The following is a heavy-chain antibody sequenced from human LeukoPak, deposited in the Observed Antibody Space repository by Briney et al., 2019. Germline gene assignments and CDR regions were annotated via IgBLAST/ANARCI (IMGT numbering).Heavy chain of an antibody. CDR2: IIPIFGTA. CDR3: ARGVVPAAIRYYYYYYMDV. V-gene: IGHV1-69*05. CDR1: GGTFSSYA. D-gene: IGHD2-2*02. J-gene: IGHJ6*03. Sequence: GASVKVSCKASGGTFSSYAISWVRQAPGQELEWMGGIIPIFGTANYAQKFQGRVTITTDESTSTAYMELSSLRSEDTAVYYCARGVVPAAIRYYYYYYMDVWGKGTTVTVSS.